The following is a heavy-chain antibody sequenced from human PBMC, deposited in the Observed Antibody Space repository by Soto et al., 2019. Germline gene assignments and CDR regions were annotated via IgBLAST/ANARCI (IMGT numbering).Heavy chain of an antibody. D-gene: IGHD1-20*01. Sequence: GGSLRLSCEASGFIFTNFWMHWVRQVPGKGLVWVSRIDTSGSSTSYADSVKGRFTISRDNAKNTVSLQMNSLRAEDTGVYYCAKESWYFDLWSPGSLVTVYS. CDR2: IDTSGSST. J-gene: IGHJ4*02. V-gene: IGHV3-74*01. CDR1: GFIFTNFW. CDR3: AKESWYFDL.